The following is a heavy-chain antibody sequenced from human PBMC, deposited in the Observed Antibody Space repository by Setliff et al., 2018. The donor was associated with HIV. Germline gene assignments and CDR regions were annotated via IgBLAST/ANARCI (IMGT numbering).Heavy chain of an antibody. CDR1: GFRFRSYW. D-gene: IGHD1-26*01. CDR3: ARWGSGSYERVFDYWYFNL. J-gene: IGHJ2*01. V-gene: IGHV3-7*01. CDR2: VKQDGTET. Sequence: PVGSLRLSCAASGFRFRSYWMSWVRQAPGKGLESVANVKQDGTETLYVDSVKGRFTISRDNANNLVYLQMNSLRVEDTAVYFCARWGSGSYERVFDYWYFNLWGRGTLVTVSS.